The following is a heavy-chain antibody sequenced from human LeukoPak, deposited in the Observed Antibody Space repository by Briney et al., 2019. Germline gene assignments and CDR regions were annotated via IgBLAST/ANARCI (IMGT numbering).Heavy chain of an antibody. CDR3: ASLYYYDSSGYSDY. Sequence: GGSLRLSCAASGFTFSDYYMSWIHQAPGKGLEWVSYISSSGSTIYYADSVKGRFTISRDNAKNSLYLQMNSLRAEDTAVYYCASLYYYDSSGYSDYWGQGTLVTVSS. J-gene: IGHJ4*02. CDR2: ISSSGSTI. D-gene: IGHD3-22*01. CDR1: GFTFSDYY. V-gene: IGHV3-11*01.